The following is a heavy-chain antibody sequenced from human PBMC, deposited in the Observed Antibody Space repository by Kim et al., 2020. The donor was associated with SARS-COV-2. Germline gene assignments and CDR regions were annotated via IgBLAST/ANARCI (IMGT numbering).Heavy chain of an antibody. CDR3: AKDPQNGRYFDWLLSD. V-gene: IGHV3-30*18. CDR2: ISYDGSNK. CDR1: GFTFSSYG. Sequence: GGSLRLSCAASGFTFSSYGMHWVRQAPGKGLEWVAVISYDGSNKYYADSVKGRFTISRDNSKNTLYLQMNSLRAEDTAVYYCAKDPQNGRYFDWLLSDWGQGTLVTVSS. J-gene: IGHJ4*02. D-gene: IGHD3-9*01.